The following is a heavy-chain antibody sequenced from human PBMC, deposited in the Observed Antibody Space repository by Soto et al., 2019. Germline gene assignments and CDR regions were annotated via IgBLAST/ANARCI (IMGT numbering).Heavy chain of an antibody. D-gene: IGHD3-22*01. J-gene: IGHJ6*02. CDR3: ARVVRGEGGYYYYYYYGMDV. CDR2: IIPIFGTA. CDR1: GGTFSSYA. V-gene: IGHV1-69*13. Sequence: SVKVSCKASGGTFSSYAISWVRQAPGQGLERMGGIIPIFGTANYAQKFQGRVTITADESTSTAYMELSSLRSEDTAVYYCARVVRGEGGYYYYYYYGMDVWGQGTTVTVSS.